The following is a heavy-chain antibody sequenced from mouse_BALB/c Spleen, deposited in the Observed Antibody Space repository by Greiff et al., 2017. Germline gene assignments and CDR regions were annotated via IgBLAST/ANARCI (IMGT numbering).Heavy chain of an antibody. CDR3: ARRGYGNYFDY. J-gene: IGHJ2*01. D-gene: IGHD2-10*02. Sequence: QVQLKESGAELMKPGASVKISCKATGYTFSSYWIEWVKQRPGHGLEWIGEILPGSGSTNYNEKFKGKATFTADTSSNTAYMQLSSLTSEDSAVYYCARRGYGNYFDYWGQGTTLTVSS. V-gene: IGHV1-9*01. CDR1: GYTFSSYW. CDR2: ILPGSGST.